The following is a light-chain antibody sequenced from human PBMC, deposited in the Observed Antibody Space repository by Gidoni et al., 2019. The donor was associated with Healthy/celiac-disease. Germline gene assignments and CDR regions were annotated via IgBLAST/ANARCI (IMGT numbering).Light chain of an antibody. CDR3: QQRSNWPPT. V-gene: IGKV3-11*01. CDR1: QSVSSY. CDR2: DAS. Sequence: EIVLTQSPATLSLSPGERATLSCRASQSVSSYLAWYQQKPGQAPSLLIYDASNRATGIPARFSGSGSGTDFTLTIGSLEPEDFAVYYCQQRSNWPPTFGPGTKVDIK. J-gene: IGKJ3*01.